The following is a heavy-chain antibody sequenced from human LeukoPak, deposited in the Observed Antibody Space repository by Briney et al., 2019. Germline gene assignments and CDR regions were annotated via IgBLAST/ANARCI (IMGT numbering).Heavy chain of an antibody. V-gene: IGHV3-21*01. CDR2: ISSSSSYI. J-gene: IGHJ5*02. Sequence: GRSLRLSCAASGFTFSSYSMNWVRQAPGKGLEWVSSISSSSSYIYYADSVKGRFTISRDNAKNSLYLQMNSLRAEGTAVYYCARIRLLSPNWFDPWGQGTLVTVSS. D-gene: IGHD2-21*02. CDR3: ARIRLLSPNWFDP. CDR1: GFTFSSYS.